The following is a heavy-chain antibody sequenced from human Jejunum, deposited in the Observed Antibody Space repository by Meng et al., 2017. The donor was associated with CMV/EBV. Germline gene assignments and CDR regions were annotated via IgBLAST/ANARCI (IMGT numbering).Heavy chain of an antibody. D-gene: IGHD7-27*01. J-gene: IGHJ4*02. CDR2: INYSGRT. CDR3: ARDRDDNWGNFDS. CDR1: GGFLNYNTYY. V-gene: IGHV4-39*07. Sequence: VSGGFLNYNTYYWAWIRQPPGKGLEWIGSINYSGRTYNNPSLRSRVSIPVDTPNNKFSLKLTSVAAADTAIYYCARDRDDNWGNFDSWGQGSLVTVSS.